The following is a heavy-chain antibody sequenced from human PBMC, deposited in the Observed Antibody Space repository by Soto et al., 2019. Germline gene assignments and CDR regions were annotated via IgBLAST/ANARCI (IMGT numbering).Heavy chain of an antibody. CDR1: GFTFSSYG. CDR3: AKTRVPGYCSGGSCPPHDAFDI. Sequence: PGGSLRLSCAASGFTFSSYGMHWVRQAPGKGLEWVAVISYDGSNKYYADSVKGRFTISRDNSKNTLYLQMNSLRAEDTAVYYCAKTRVPGYCSGGSCPPHDAFDIWGQGTMVTVSS. D-gene: IGHD2-15*01. J-gene: IGHJ3*02. V-gene: IGHV3-30*18. CDR2: ISYDGSNK.